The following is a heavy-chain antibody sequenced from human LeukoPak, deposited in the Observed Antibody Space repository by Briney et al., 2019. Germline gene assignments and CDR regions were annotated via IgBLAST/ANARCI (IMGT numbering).Heavy chain of an antibody. CDR3: AKGFAGARGY. CDR1: GYTFTSYA. CDR2: INAGNGNT. J-gene: IGHJ4*02. V-gene: IGHV1-3*01. D-gene: IGHD1-26*01. Sequence: ASVKVSCKASGYTFTSYAMHWVRQAPGQRLEWMGWINAGNGNTKYSQKFQGRVTMTRNTSISTAYMELSSLRSEDTAVYYCAKGFAGARGYWGQGTLVTVSS.